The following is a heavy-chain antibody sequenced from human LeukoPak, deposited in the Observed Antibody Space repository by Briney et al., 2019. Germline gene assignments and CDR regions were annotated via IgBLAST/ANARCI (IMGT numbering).Heavy chain of an antibody. CDR1: GFTFTAYC. V-gene: IGHV1-2*02. Sequence: ASVKVSCKASGFTFTAYCMHWVRQAPGQGLEWMGWINPSSGGTNYAQKFQGRVSMTRDTSISTAYMELSRLTSDDTAVYYCASLADWFDPWGQGTLVTVSS. CDR2: INPSSGGT. D-gene: IGHD2-15*01. J-gene: IGHJ5*02. CDR3: ASLADWFDP.